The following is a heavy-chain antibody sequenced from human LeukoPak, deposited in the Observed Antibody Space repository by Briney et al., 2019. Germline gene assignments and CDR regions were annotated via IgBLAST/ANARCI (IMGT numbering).Heavy chain of an antibody. J-gene: IGHJ3*02. V-gene: IGHV1-8*03. CDR1: GYTFTSYD. Sequence: ASVKVSCKASGYTFTSYDINWVRQATGQGLEWMGWMNPNSGNTGYAQKFQGRVTITRNTSISTAYMELSSLRSEDTAVYYCARHRDPDAFDIWGQGTMVTVSS. CDR3: ARHRDPDAFDI. D-gene: IGHD2-21*01. CDR2: MNPNSGNT.